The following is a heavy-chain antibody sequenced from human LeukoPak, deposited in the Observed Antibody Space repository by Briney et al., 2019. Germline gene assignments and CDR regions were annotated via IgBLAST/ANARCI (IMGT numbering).Heavy chain of an antibody. CDR3: ARDTAGIVETTLFDP. V-gene: IGHV1-2*02. CDR1: GYTFTGYY. Sequence: ASVKVSCKASGYTFTGYYMHWVRQAPGQGLEWMGWINPNSGGTNYAQKFQGRVTMTRDTSLSTAYMELSRLRSDDTAVYYCARDTAGIVETTLFDPWGQGTLVTVSS. D-gene: IGHD1-26*01. CDR2: INPNSGGT. J-gene: IGHJ5*02.